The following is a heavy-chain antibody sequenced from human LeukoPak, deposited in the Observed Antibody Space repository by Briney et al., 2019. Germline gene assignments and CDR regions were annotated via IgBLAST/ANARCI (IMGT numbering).Heavy chain of an antibody. J-gene: IGHJ5*02. CDR3: ARVLGYCSSTSCYANWFDP. V-gene: IGHV4-34*01. CDR2: INHSGST. CDR1: GGSFSGYY. D-gene: IGHD2-2*01. Sequence: SATLSLTCAVYGGSFSGYYWSWIRQPPGKGLEWIGEINHSGSTNYNPSLKSRVTISVDTSKNQFSLKLSSVTAADTAVYYCARVLGYCSSTSCYANWFDPWGQGTLVTVSS.